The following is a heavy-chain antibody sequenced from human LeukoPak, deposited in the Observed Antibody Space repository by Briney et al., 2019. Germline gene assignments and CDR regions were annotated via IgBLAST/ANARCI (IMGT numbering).Heavy chain of an antibody. J-gene: IGHJ4*02. CDR3: ARDRIGSSEFDY. CDR2: IYYGGST. CDR1: GGSISSGDYY. D-gene: IGHD3-10*01. V-gene: IGHV4-30-4*08. Sequence: SETLSLTCTVSGGSISSGDYYWSWIRQPPGKGLEWIGYIYYGGSTYYNPSLKSRLSISVDTSKNQFSLKLSSVTAADTAVYYCARDRIGSSEFDYWGQGTLVTVSS.